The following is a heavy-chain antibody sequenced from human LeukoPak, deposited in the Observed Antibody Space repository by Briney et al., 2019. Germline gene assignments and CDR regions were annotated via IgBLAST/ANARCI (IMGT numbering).Heavy chain of an antibody. V-gene: IGHV4-59*05. CDR2: IYYSGTT. CDR1: GGSISSYY. CDR3: ASQVGYGSGTYYNKLFDY. D-gene: IGHD3-10*01. J-gene: IGHJ4*02. Sequence: SETLSLTCTVSGGSISSYYWSWIRQPPGKGLEWIGSIYYSGTTYYNPSLKSRVTISLDTSQNQFSLRVTSVTAADTAVYYCASQVGYGSGTYYNKLFDYWGQGTLLTVSS.